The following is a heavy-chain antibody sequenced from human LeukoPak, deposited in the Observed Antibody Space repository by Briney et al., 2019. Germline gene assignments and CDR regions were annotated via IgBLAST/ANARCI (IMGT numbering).Heavy chain of an antibody. Sequence: SETLSLTCAVSGRSISSSSYYWRWIRQPPGKGLEGIGFIYYRGSTNYNPSLKSRVTISVDASNIQFSLKLNSVTPADTAVYYCARDVGLSADYWGQGTLVTVSS. V-gene: IGHV4-61*01. D-gene: IGHD1-26*01. CDR2: IYYRGST. J-gene: IGHJ4*02. CDR1: GRSISSSSYY. CDR3: ARDVGLSADY.